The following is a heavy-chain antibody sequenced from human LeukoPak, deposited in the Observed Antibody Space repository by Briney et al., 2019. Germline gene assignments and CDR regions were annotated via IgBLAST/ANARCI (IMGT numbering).Heavy chain of an antibody. CDR3: ATQDIVATPYGMDV. Sequence: SETLSLTCTVSGGSISSGGYYWSWIRQHPGKSLEWIGYIYYSGSTYYNPSLKSRVTISVDTSKNQFSLKLSSVTAADTAVYYCATQDIVATPYGMDVWGQGTTVTVSS. CDR1: GGSISSGGYY. CDR2: IYYSGST. V-gene: IGHV4-31*03. J-gene: IGHJ6*02. D-gene: IGHD5-12*01.